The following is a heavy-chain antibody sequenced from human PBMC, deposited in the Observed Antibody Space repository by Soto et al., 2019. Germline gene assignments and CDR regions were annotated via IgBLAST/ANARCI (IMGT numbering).Heavy chain of an antibody. V-gene: IGHV4-59*01. J-gene: IGHJ4*02. CDR3: ARAHAPTLPFDS. D-gene: IGHD2-15*01. CDR2: IFHSGNA. Sequence: QVHLQESGPGLVKPLETLSLTCTVSNGSIRNVYWSWIRQPPGKRLEWIGFIFHSGNAKYNPSLKSRVAISVDTSKNQISLSLDSVTAADTAIYFCARAHAPTLPFDSWGQGTLVTVSS. CDR1: NGSIRNVY.